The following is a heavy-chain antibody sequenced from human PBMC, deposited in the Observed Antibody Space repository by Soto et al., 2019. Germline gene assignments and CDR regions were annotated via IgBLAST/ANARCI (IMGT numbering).Heavy chain of an antibody. CDR3: AKESQNWSMISSPLKDDCDI. Sequence: GGSLRLSCAASGFTVSSNYMSWVRQAPGKGLEWVSVIYSGGSTYYADSVKGRFTISRDNSKNKLYLQMNSLRAEDTAVYYCAKESQNWSMISSPLKDDCDIWGQGTMVTVSS. J-gene: IGHJ3*02. D-gene: IGHD3-16*01. CDR1: GFTVSSNY. V-gene: IGHV3-53*05. CDR2: IYSGGST.